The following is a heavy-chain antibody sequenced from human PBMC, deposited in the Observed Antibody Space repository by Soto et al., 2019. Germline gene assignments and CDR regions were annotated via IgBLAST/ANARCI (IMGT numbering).Heavy chain of an antibody. D-gene: IGHD1-20*01. V-gene: IGHV3-9*01. CDR1: GFTFHDFA. J-gene: IGHJ3*02. CDR3: AKDKGYNWNDVAAFDI. Sequence: VQLVESGGGLVQPGKSLRISCAASGFTFHDFAMHWVRQAPGKGLEWVSGISWNSGSMGYADSVNGRVTISRDNAMNALYLQMNSLRAEDTALYYWAKDKGYNWNDVAAFDIWGQGTMVTVSS. CDR2: ISWNSGSM.